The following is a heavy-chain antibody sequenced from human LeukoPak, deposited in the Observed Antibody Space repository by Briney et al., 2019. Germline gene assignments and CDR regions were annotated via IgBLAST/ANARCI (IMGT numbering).Heavy chain of an antibody. CDR1: GGSTSSSSYY. D-gene: IGHD6-19*01. CDR3: ASALRSGWQGLFDY. Sequence: PSETLSLTCTVSGGSTSSSSYYWGWIRQPPGKGLEWIGSIYYSGSTYYNPSLKSRVTISVDTSKNQFSLKLSSVTAADTAVYYCASALRSGWQGLFDYWGQGTLVTVSS. CDR2: IYYSGST. J-gene: IGHJ4*02. V-gene: IGHV4-39*01.